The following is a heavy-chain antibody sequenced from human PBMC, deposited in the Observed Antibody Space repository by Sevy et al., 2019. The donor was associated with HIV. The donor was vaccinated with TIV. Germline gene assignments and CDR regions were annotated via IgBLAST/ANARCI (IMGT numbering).Heavy chain of an antibody. D-gene: IGHD3-3*01. CDR1: GYRFSNYW. CDR2: IYPGDSET. V-gene: IGHV5-51*01. J-gene: IGHJ4*02. CDR3: ASSASAILRAIDY. Sequence: GESLKISCKGSGYRFSNYWIGWVRQMPGKGREWMGIIYPGDSETRYRPSFQGQVTISADKSISTAYLQWSSLKASDTAMDYCASSASAILRAIDYWGQGTLVTVSS.